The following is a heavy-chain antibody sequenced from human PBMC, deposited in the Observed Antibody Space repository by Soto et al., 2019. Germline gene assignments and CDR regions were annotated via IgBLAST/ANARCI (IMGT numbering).Heavy chain of an antibody. CDR2: IYYSGST. V-gene: IGHV4-31*03. Sequence: SETLSLTCSVSGGSISSGGCYWSWIRQHPGKGLEWIGYIYYSGSTYYNPSLKSRVTISVDTSKNQFSLKLSSVTAADTAVYYCARFIVGATALAFDIWGQGTMVTVSS. CDR1: GGSISSGGCY. J-gene: IGHJ3*02. D-gene: IGHD1-26*01. CDR3: ARFIVGATALAFDI.